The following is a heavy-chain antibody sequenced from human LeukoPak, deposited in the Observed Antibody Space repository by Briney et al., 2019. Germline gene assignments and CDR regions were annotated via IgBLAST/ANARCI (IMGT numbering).Heavy chain of an antibody. CDR3: ARTHDYGDYVDY. CDR1: GGSISSYY. Sequence: PSETLSLTCTVSGGSISSYYWSWIRQPPGKGLEWIGYIYYSGSTYYNPSLKSRVTISVDTSKNQFSLKLSSVTAADTAVYYCARTHDYGDYVDYWGQGTLVTVSS. CDR2: IYYSGST. J-gene: IGHJ4*02. D-gene: IGHD4-17*01. V-gene: IGHV4-59*06.